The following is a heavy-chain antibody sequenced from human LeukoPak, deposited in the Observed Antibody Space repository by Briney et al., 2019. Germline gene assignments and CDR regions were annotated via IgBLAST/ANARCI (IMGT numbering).Heavy chain of an antibody. D-gene: IGHD2-8*01. CDR2: MSPNSGDT. CDR1: GYTFTNLD. CDR3: ARAAPYCTNGVCYVDY. V-gene: IGHV1-18*01. J-gene: IGHJ4*02. Sequence: ASVKVSCKTSGYTFTNLDINWLRQAPGQGLEWMGWMSPNSGDTGYAQKLQGRVTMTTDTSTSTAYMELRSLRSDDTAVYYCARAAPYCTNGVCYVDYWGQGTLVTVSS.